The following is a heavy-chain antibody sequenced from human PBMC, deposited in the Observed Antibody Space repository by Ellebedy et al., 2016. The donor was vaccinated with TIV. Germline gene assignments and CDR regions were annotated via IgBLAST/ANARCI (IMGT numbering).Heavy chain of an antibody. J-gene: IGHJ4*02. V-gene: IGHV5-51*01. D-gene: IGHD2-15*01. CDR1: GYSFTSYW. Sequence: GESLKISCKTSGYSFTSYWIAWVRQMPGKGLEWMGIIYPADSNTKYSPSFQGQVTIPVDTSITTVYLQWSSLKASDTAMYFCARRDRFCSGGTCSNGPEDYWGQGTLVTVSS. CDR3: ARRDRFCSGGTCSNGPEDY. CDR2: IYPADSNT.